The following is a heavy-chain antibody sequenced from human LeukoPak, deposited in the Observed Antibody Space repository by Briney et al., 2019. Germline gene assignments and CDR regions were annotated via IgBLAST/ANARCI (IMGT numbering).Heavy chain of an antibody. CDR1: GGSFSGYY. Sequence: SETLSLTCAVYGGSFSGYYWSWIRQPPGKGLEWIGEINHSGSTNYNSALKSRVTISVDTSKNQFSLKLNSVTAADTAVYYCAREDCSGGSCSSFEYWGQGTLVTVSS. CDR2: INHSGST. J-gene: IGHJ4*02. V-gene: IGHV4-34*01. CDR3: AREDCSGGSCSSFEY. D-gene: IGHD2-15*01.